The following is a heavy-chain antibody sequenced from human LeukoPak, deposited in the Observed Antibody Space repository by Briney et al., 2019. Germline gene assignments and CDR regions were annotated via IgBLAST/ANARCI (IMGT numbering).Heavy chain of an antibody. V-gene: IGHV3-21*01. CDR3: ARDHYYGSGSFNYFDY. D-gene: IGHD3-10*01. CDR1: GFTFSSYS. J-gene: IGHJ4*02. CDR2: ISSSSSYI. Sequence: PGGSLRLSCAASGFTFSSYSMNWVRQAPGKGLEWVSSISSSSSYIYYADSVKGRFTISRDNAKNSLYLQMNSLRAEDTAVYYCARDHYYGSGSFNYFDYWGQGTLVTVPS.